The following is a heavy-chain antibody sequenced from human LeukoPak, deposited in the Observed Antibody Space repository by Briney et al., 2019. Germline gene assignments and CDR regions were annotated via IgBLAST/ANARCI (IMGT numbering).Heavy chain of an antibody. CDR2: ISYDGSNK. J-gene: IGHJ6*02. Sequence: GRSLRLSCEASGFTFSNYGMHWVRQAPGKGLEWVAVISYDGSNKYSADSVKGRFTISRDNSKNTLYLQMNSLRAEDTAVYYCARGRVVTDYYYGMDVWGQGTTVTVSS. V-gene: IGHV3-30*03. CDR3: ARGRVVTDYYYGMDV. CDR1: GFTFSNYG. D-gene: IGHD2-21*02.